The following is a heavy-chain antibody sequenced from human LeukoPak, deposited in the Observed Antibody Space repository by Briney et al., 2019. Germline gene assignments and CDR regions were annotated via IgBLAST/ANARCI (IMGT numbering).Heavy chain of an antibody. J-gene: IGHJ4*02. V-gene: IGHV3-21*01. CDR2: INRKRSHI. CDR1: GFTFSSYS. Sequence: PGGSLRLSCAASGFTFSSYSMNWVRQAPGKGLEWVSSINRKRSHIFYADTVKGRFTIPRDNAKNSLYLQMNSLRAEDTSVYYCARDLRDITMVRGIHFDYWGQGTLVTVSS. D-gene: IGHD3-10*01. CDR3: ARDLRDITMVRGIHFDY.